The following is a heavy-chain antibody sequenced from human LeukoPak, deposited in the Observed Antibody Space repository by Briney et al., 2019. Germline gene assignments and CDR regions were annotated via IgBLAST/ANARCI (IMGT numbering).Heavy chain of an antibody. CDR1: GFTFSSYS. Sequence: GSLRLSCAASGFTFSSYSMNWVRQAPGKGLEWVSYISSSSTIYYADSVKGRFTISRDNAKNSLYLQMNSLRAEDTAVYYCASIRHYSNYVLAPYYYYMDVWGKGTTVTVSS. V-gene: IGHV3-48*01. D-gene: IGHD4-11*01. CDR3: ASIRHYSNYVLAPYYYYMDV. J-gene: IGHJ6*03. CDR2: ISSSSTI.